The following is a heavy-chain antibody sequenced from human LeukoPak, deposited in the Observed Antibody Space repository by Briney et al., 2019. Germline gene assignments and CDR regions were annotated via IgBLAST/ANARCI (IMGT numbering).Heavy chain of an antibody. V-gene: IGHV2-5*01. CDR1: GFSLSTSGVG. D-gene: IGHD1-26*01. Sequence: KESGPTLVKPTQTLTLTCTFSGFSLSTSGVGVAWIRQPPGKPLEWLAVIYWNDEKRYSPSLKSRLTITKDTSKNQVVLTMTNMDPVDTATYYCARRPDSGSYLDYWGQGRLVTVSS. CDR3: ARRPDSGSYLDY. CDR2: IYWNDEK. J-gene: IGHJ4*02.